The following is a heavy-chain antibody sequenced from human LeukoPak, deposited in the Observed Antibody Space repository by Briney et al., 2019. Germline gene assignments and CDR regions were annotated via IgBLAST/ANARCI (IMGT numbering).Heavy chain of an antibody. V-gene: IGHV4-34*01. J-gene: IGHJ4*02. Sequence: SETLSLTCAVYGGSFSGYYWSWIRQPPGKGLEWIGEINHSGSTNYNPSLKSRVTISVDTSKNQFSLKLSSVTAAVTAVYYCARLPSPGGNFDYWGQGTLVTVSS. CDR3: ARLPSPGGNFDY. CDR2: INHSGST. CDR1: GGSFSGYY.